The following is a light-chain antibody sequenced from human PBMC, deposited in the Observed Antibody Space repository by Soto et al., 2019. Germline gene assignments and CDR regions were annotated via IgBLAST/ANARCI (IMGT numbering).Light chain of an antibody. CDR3: QQRSNWLLT. CDR1: QSVSSY. J-gene: IGKJ4*01. Sequence: EIVLTQSPATLSLSPGERATLSCRASQSVSSYLAWYQQKPGQAPMLLIYDASNRATGIPARFSGSGSGTDFTLTISSLEPEDFAVYYWQQRSNWLLTFGGGTKVEIK. V-gene: IGKV3-11*01. CDR2: DAS.